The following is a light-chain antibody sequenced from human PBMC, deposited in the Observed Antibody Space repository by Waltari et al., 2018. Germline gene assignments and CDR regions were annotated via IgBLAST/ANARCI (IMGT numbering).Light chain of an antibody. Sequence: SCRASQSIRKWLAWYQQKPGKAPKLLIYKASTLESGVPSRFSGSGSGTEFTLTISSLQPEDFATYYCQQYNSYSLLSFGGGTKVEIK. V-gene: IGKV1-5*03. CDR1: QSIRKW. CDR2: KAS. CDR3: QQYNSYSLLS. J-gene: IGKJ4*01.